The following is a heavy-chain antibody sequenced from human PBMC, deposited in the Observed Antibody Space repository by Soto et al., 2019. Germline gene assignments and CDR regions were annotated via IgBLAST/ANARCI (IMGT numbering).Heavy chain of an antibody. CDR1: GFTFSSYA. D-gene: IGHD2-2*01. CDR3: AKDLARLVLVPAAKEY. CDR2: ISYSGGST. Sequence: EVQLLESGGGLVQPGGSLRLSCAASGFTFSSYAMSWVRQAPGKGLEWVSVISYSGGSTYYADSLKGRFTISRDNSKDTLYLQMNSLRAEDTALYFCAKDLARLVLVPAAKEYWGQGTLVTVSS. V-gene: IGHV3-23*01. J-gene: IGHJ4*02.